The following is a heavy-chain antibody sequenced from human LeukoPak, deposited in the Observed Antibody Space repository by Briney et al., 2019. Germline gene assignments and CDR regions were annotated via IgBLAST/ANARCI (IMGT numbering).Heavy chain of an antibody. V-gene: IGHV1-18*01. J-gene: IGHJ3*02. CDR3: ARRQRERRDALDI. CDR2: ISAYNGNT. D-gene: IGHD1-1*01. CDR1: GYTFTSYG. Sequence: ASVKVSCKASGYTFTSYGISWVRQAPGQGLEWVGWISAYNGNTNYAQKLQGRVTITTDTSTSTAYMELRSLRSDDTAVYYCARRQRERRDALDIWCQGTIVTVSS.